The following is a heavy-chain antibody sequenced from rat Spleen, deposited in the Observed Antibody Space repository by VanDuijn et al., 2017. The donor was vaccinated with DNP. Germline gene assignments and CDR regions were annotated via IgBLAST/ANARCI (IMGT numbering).Heavy chain of an antibody. CDR1: GFTFSDYN. CDR3: TRRDSSLLLHGFFDY. J-gene: IGHJ2*01. CDR2: ISYDGGIT. Sequence: EVQLVESGGGLVQPGRSLKLSCAASGFTFSDYNMAWVRQAPTKGLEWVAYISYDGGITNYGDSVKGRFTISRDNARSILYLQMDSLGSEDTATYYCTRRDSSLLLHGFFDYWGQGVMVTVSS. D-gene: IGHD1-1*01. V-gene: IGHV5-20*01.